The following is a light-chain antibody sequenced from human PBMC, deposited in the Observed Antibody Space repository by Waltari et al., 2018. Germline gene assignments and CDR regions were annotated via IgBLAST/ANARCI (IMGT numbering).Light chain of an antibody. V-gene: IGKV1D-12*01. CDR1: QSIVKW. Sequence: DIQMTQSPSSVSASVGDRVTITCRASQSIVKWLAWYQQMPGKAPKLIVYAVSNLQSGVSPRFSGSGSGTDFTLTIVNLQPEDFATYYWQQAYTFPYTFSQGTKLEIK. CDR2: AVS. CDR3: QQAYTFPYT. J-gene: IGKJ2*01.